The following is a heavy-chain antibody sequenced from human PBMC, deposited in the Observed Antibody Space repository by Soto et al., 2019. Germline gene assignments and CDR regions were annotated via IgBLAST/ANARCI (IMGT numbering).Heavy chain of an antibody. D-gene: IGHD3-22*01. CDR1: GGSISSYY. CDR2: IYYSGST. V-gene: IGHV4-59*01. CDR3: SRSTLQYYYDSSGYQYYFDY. J-gene: IGHJ4*02. Sequence: SETLSLTCTVSGGSISSYYWSWIRQPPGKGLEWIGYIYYSGSTNYNPSLKSRVTISVDTSKNQFSLKLSSVTAADTAVYYCSRSTLQYYYDSSGYQYYFDYWGQGTLVTVSS.